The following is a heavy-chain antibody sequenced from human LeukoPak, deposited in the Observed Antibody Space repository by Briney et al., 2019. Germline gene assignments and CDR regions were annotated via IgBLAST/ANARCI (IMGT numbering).Heavy chain of an antibody. D-gene: IGHD2-2*02. V-gene: IGHV1-8*01. CDR3: ARSLFPIVVVPAAIPNYYYYYGMDV. Sequence: GASVKVSCKASGYTFTSYDINWVRQAAGQGLEWMGWMNPNNSNTGLAQRFQGRVTMTRNTSISTAYMELRGLRSDDTAAYYCARSLFPIVVVPAAIPNYYYYYGMDVWGQGTTVTVSS. CDR2: MNPNNSNT. J-gene: IGHJ6*02. CDR1: GYTFTSYD.